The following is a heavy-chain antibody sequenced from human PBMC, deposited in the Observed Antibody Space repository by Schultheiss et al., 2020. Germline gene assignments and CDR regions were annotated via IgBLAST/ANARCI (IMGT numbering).Heavy chain of an antibody. D-gene: IGHD4-17*01. CDR3: ARDDGDQYYYYYMDV. J-gene: IGHJ6*03. Sequence: SETLSLTCTVSGGSISSSSYYWGWIRQPPGKGLEWIGEINHSGSTNYNPSLKSRVTISVDTSKNQFSLKLSSVTAADTAVYYCARDDGDQYYYYYMDVWGKGTTVTVSS. V-gene: IGHV4-39*07. CDR2: INHSGST. CDR1: GGSISSSSYY.